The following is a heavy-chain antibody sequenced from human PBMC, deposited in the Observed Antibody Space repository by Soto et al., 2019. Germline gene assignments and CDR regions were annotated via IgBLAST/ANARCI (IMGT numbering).Heavy chain of an antibody. V-gene: IGHV3-33*01. CDR3: GRDQRRGAFDI. D-gene: IGHD3-10*01. CDR2: IWYDGSNK. Sequence: QVQLVESGGGVVQPGRSLRLSCAASGFTFSSYGMHWVRQAPGKGLEWVAVIWYDGSNKYYADSVKGRFTISRDNSKNTLYLQMNSLRAEDTAVYYCGRDQRRGAFDIWGQGTMVTVSS. J-gene: IGHJ3*02. CDR1: GFTFSSYG.